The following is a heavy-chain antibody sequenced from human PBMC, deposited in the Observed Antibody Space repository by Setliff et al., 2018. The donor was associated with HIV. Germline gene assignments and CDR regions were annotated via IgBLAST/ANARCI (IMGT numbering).Heavy chain of an antibody. CDR3: ARGTYYYETSGYHYDKTWAGTCFDY. D-gene: IGHD3-22*01. CDR2: INHSGKT. CDR1: GGSITNTTYY. Sequence: SETLSLTCTFSGGSITNTTYYWGWIRQPPGKGLEWIGTINHSGKTYYNPSLKSRVTISLDKSKNQFSLKLTSVTAADTAVYYCARGTYYYETSGYHYDKTWAGTCFDYWGQGTLVTVSS. J-gene: IGHJ4*02. V-gene: IGHV4-39*07.